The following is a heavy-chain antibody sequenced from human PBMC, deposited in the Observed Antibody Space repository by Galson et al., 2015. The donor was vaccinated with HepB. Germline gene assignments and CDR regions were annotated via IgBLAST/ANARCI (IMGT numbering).Heavy chain of an antibody. CDR1: GFTFDDYA. V-gene: IGHV3-9*01. D-gene: IGHD2-8*01. CDR3: AKAGRVRALLYTDFDY. Sequence: SLRLSCAASGFTFDDYAMHWVRQAPGKGLEWVSGISWNSGSIGYADSVKGRFTISRDNAKNSLYLQMNSLRAEDTALYYCAKAGRVRALLYTDFDYWGQGTLVTVSS. CDR2: ISWNSGSI. J-gene: IGHJ4*02.